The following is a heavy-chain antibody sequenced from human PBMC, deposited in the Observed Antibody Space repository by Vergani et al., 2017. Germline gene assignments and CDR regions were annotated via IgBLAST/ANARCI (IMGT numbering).Heavy chain of an antibody. Sequence: EVQLVESGGGLVQPGRSLRLSCAASGFTFDDYAMHWVRQAPGKGLEWVSGISWNSGSIGYADSVKGRFTISRDNAKNSLYLQMNSLRAEDTALYYCAKYMSHYLLGGSGPLGYWGQGTLVTVSS. CDR2: ISWNSGSI. D-gene: IGHD3-10*01. V-gene: IGHV3-9*01. J-gene: IGHJ4*02. CDR3: AKYMSHYLLGGSGPLGY. CDR1: GFTFDDYA.